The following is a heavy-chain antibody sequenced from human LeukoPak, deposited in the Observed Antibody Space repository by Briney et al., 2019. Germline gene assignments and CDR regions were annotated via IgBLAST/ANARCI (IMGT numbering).Heavy chain of an antibody. D-gene: IGHD5-12*01. CDR2: IYYSGST. V-gene: IGHV4-59*01. Sequence: SETLSLTCTVSGGSISSYYWSWTRQPPGKGLEWIGYIYYSGSTNYNPSLKSRVTISVDTSKNQFSLKLSSVTAADTAVYYCARDSYEDAFDIWGQGTMVTVSS. CDR1: GGSISSYY. CDR3: ARDSYEDAFDI. J-gene: IGHJ3*02.